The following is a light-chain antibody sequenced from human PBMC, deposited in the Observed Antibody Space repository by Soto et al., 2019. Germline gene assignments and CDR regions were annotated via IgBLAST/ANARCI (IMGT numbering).Light chain of an antibody. CDR1: QSLPHSNGKKY. J-gene: IGKJ5*01. Sequence: DIVMTQSPLSLPVTPGEPASISCRSSQSLPHSNGKKYMDWYLQKPGQSPQLLIYLGSNRASGVPDRFSASGSGTDFTLKISRVEAEDVGVYYCMQSLQTPITFGQGTRLEIK. V-gene: IGKV2-28*01. CDR2: LGS. CDR3: MQSLQTPIT.